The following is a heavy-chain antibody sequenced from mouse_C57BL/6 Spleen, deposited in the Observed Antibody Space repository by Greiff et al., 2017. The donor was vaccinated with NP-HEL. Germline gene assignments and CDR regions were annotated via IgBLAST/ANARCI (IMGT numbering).Heavy chain of an antibody. V-gene: IGHV5-17*01. Sequence: VQGVESGGGLVKPGGSLKLSCAASGFTFSDYGMHWVRQAPEKGLEWVAYISSGSSTIYYADTVKGRFTISRDNAKNTLFLQMTSLRSEDTAMYYCARPPYYGSSSYFDYWGQGTTLTVSS. CDR3: ARPPYYGSSSYFDY. D-gene: IGHD1-1*01. J-gene: IGHJ2*01. CDR2: ISSGSSTI. CDR1: GFTFSDYG.